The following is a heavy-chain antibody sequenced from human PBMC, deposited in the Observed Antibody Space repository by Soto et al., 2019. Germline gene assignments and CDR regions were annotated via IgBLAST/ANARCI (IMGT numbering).Heavy chain of an antibody. Sequence: GGSLRLSCAASGVTFSDYAMHWVRQASGKGLEWVGRIRSKPNNYATPYAASVKGRFTISRDDSKNTAYLPMTSLNTADTAVYYYARHVADFWAQGTLVTVSS. CDR1: GVTFSDYA. J-gene: IGHJ4*02. CDR3: ARHVADF. CDR2: IRSKPNNYAT. V-gene: IGHV3-73*01.